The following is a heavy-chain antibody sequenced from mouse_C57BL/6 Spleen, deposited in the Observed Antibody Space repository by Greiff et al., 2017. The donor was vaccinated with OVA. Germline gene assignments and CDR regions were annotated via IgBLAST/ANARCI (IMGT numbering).Heavy chain of an antibody. CDR3: ARSPITTVVATSYYFDY. V-gene: IGHV1-18*01. Sequence: DVQLQESGPELVKPGASVKIPCKASGYTFTDYNMDWVKQSHGKSLEWIGDINPNNGGTIYNQKFKGKATLTVDKSSSTAYMELRSLTSEDTAVYYCARSPITTVVATSYYFDYWGQGTTLTVSS. CDR2: INPNNGGT. CDR1: GYTFTDYN. D-gene: IGHD1-1*01. J-gene: IGHJ2*01.